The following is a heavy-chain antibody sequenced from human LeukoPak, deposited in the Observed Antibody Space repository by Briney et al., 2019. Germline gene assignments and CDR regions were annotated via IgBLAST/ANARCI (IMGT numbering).Heavy chain of an antibody. CDR2: IYYSGST. CDR3: ARDRSYNYGDRVFDY. D-gene: IGHD4-17*01. V-gene: IGHV4-31*03. CDR1: GGSISSGGYY. Sequence: PSETPSLTCTVSGGSISSGGYYWSWIRQHPGKGLEWIGYIYYSGSTYYNPSLKSRVTISVDTSKNQFSLKLSSVTAADTAVYYCARDRSYNYGDRVFDYWGQGTLVTVSS. J-gene: IGHJ4*02.